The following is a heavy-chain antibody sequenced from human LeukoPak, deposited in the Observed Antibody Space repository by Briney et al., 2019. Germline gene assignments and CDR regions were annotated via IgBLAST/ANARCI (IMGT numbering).Heavy chain of an antibody. Sequence: ASVKVSCKASGYTFTSYYMHWVRQAPGQGLEWMGIINPSGGSTSYAQKFQGRVTMTRDTSTSTVYMELSSLRPEDTAVYYCAIDHPPEGRDGYKIGGYYFDYWGQGTLVTVSS. V-gene: IGHV1-46*01. D-gene: IGHD5-24*01. J-gene: IGHJ4*02. CDR1: GYTFTSYY. CDR2: INPSGGST. CDR3: AIDHPPEGRDGYKIGGYYFDY.